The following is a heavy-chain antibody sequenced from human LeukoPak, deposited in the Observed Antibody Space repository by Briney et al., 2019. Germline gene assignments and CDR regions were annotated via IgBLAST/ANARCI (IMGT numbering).Heavy chain of an antibody. J-gene: IGHJ6*03. CDR1: GGSISSYY. CDR3: ARAETYGGDWFGYYYYYMDV. CDR2: IYYSGST. V-gene: IGHV4-59*01. D-gene: IGHD2-21*02. Sequence: SETLSLTCTVSGGSISSYYWSWIRPPPGKGLEWIGYIYYSGSTNYNPSLKSRVTISVDTSKTQFSLKLSSVTAAVTAVYYCARAETYGGDWFGYYYYYMDVWGKGTTVTVSS.